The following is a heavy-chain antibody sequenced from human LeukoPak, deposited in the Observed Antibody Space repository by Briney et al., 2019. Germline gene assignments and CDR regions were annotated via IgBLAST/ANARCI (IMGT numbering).Heavy chain of an antibody. Sequence: GGSLRLSCAASGFSFNGDWMDWVRQAPGKGLEWVANIKHDGSEKNCLDSVKGRFTISRDNAQNSLYLQMNGLRVEDSAVYYCTRRLDDWGQGTLVTVSS. D-gene: IGHD3-16*01. CDR3: TRRLDD. V-gene: IGHV3-7*01. J-gene: IGHJ4*02. CDR2: IKHDGSEK. CDR1: GFSFNGDW.